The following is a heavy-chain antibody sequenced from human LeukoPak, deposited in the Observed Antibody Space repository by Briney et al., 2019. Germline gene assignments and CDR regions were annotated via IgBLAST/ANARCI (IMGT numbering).Heavy chain of an antibody. J-gene: IGHJ4*02. CDR3: ARGWGYCGLRQFDY. Sequence: SETLSLTCAVYGGSFSGYYWSWIRQPPGKGLEWIGEINHSGSTNYNPSLKSRVTISVDTSKNQFSLKLSSVTAADTAVYYCARGWGYCGLRQFDYWGQGTLVTVSS. CDR2: INHSGST. V-gene: IGHV4-34*01. D-gene: IGHD3-10*01. CDR1: GGSFSGYY.